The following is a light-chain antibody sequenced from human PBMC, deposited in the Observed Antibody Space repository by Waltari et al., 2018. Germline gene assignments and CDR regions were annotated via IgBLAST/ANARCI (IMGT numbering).Light chain of an antibody. CDR2: DAS. CDR3: HQRSNWPIT. J-gene: IGKJ5*01. V-gene: IGKV3-11*01. CDR1: QSVSSY. Sequence: EIVLTQFPATLSLSPGERATLSCRASQSVSSYLVWYQQKPGQTPRLVIYDASTRAPGIPARFSGSGSGTDFTLTISSLDPEDFADYYCHQRSNWPITFGQGTRLEIK.